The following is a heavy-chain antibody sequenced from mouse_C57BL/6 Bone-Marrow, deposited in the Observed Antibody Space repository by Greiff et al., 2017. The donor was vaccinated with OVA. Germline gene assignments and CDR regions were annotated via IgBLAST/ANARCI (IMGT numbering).Heavy chain of an antibody. CDR3: ARGVRLRAY. Sequence: VQLQQSGPELVKPGASVKISCKASGYAFSSSWMNWVKQRPGKGLEWIGRIYPGDGDTNYNGKFKGKATLTADKSSSTAYMQLSSLTSEDSAVYFCARGVRLRAYWGQGTLVTVSA. CDR2: IYPGDGDT. J-gene: IGHJ3*01. D-gene: IGHD3-2*02. V-gene: IGHV1-82*01. CDR1: GYAFSSSW.